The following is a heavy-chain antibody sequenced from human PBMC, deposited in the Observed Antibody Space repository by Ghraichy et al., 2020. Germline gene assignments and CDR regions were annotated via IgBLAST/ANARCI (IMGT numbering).Heavy chain of an antibody. Sequence: SCAASGFTFSNYNMNWVRQAPGKGLEWVSYISVSSSTIYYADSVKGQFTISRDNAKNSLSLQMNSLRAEDTAVYYCVRDHIHYYYMDVWGKGTTVTVSS. V-gene: IGHV3-48*04. CDR3: VRDHIHYYYMDV. CDR2: ISVSSSTI. J-gene: IGHJ6*03. CDR1: GFTFSNYN.